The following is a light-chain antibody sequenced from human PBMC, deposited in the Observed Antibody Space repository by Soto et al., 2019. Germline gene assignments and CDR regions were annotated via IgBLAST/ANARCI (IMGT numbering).Light chain of an antibody. V-gene: IGLV8-61*01. CDR3: MLYMGGGLVV. J-gene: IGLJ2*01. Sequence: QTVVTQEPSFSVSPGGTVTLTCGLTSGSVSTTYYPSWYQQTPGQSPRTLIYSTNIRSSGVPDRFSGSILGNKAALTITGATADDESDYHCMLYMGGGLVVFGGGTKLTVL. CDR2: STN. CDR1: SGSVSTTYY.